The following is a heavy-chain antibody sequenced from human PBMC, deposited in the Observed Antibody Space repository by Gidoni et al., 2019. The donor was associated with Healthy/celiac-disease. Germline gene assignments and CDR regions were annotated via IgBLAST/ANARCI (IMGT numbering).Heavy chain of an antibody. CDR1: GGSISSYY. V-gene: IGHV4-59*01. D-gene: IGHD3-3*01. J-gene: IGHJ4*02. Sequence: QVQLQESGPGLVKPSEHLSLTCTVSGGSISSYYWSWIRQAPGKGTEWIGYIYYSGSTTYNPSLKSRVTISVDTSKNQFTLKLSAVTAADTAVYYCARSPTIFGVVTLWGQGTLVTVSS. CDR3: ARSPTIFGVVTL. CDR2: IYYSGST.